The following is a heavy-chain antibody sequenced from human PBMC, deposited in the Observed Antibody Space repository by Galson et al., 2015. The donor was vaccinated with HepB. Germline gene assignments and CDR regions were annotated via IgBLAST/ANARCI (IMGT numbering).Heavy chain of an antibody. CDR3: TKEGEFSLTMFL. CDR1: GFSFSTYA. J-gene: IGHJ4*02. CDR2: IGPGGGDV. D-gene: IGHD3-16*01. Sequence: SLRLSCAASGFSFSTYAMNWVRQAPGKGLEWVSRIGPGGGDVDYGDSVKGRFTTSRDNSRDTLYLQMNDLRAEDTALYYCTKEGEFSLTMFLWGQGTLVTVSS. V-gene: IGHV3-23*01.